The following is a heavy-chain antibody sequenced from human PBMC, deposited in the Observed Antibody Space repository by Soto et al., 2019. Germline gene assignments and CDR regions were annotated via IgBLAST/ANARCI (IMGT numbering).Heavy chain of an antibody. Sequence: QVQLVQSGAEVKKPGASVKVSCKASGYTFTSYAMHWVRQAPGQRLEWMGWINAGNGNTKYSQKFQGSVTITRDTSASTAYMELSSVRSEDTAVYYCAREYCSGGSCPLYYGMDVWGQGTTVTVSS. V-gene: IGHV1-3*01. CDR1: GYTFTSYA. CDR2: INAGNGNT. CDR3: AREYCSGGSCPLYYGMDV. J-gene: IGHJ6*02. D-gene: IGHD2-15*01.